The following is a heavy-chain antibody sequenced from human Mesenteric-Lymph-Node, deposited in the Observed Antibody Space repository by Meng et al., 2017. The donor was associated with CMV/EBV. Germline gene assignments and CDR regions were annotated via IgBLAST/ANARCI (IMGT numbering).Heavy chain of an antibody. CDR2: ISSSSNYI. CDR1: GFTFSSYA. J-gene: IGHJ4*02. CDR3: VRDYSGYDCLYF. D-gene: IGHD5-12*01. Sequence: GGSLRLSCAASGFTFSSYAMSWVRQAPGKGLEWVSSISSSSNYIYYADSVKGRFTISRDNAKNSLYLQMNSLRVEDTAVYYCVRDYSGYDCLYFWGQGALVTVSS. V-gene: IGHV3-21*01.